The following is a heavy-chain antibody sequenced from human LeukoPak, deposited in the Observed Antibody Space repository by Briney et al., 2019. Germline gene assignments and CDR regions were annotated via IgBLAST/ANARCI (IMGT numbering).Heavy chain of an antibody. Sequence: PSETLSLTCTVSGGSISSYYWSWLRQPPGKGLEWIAYIYYSGSTNYNPSLKSRVTISVDTSKNQFSLKLSSVTAADTAVYYCAKDAPVNIVVVPAANSWGQGTLVTVSS. CDR1: GGSISSYY. CDR3: AKDAPVNIVVVPAANS. CDR2: IYYSGST. V-gene: IGHV4-59*01. D-gene: IGHD2-2*01. J-gene: IGHJ4*02.